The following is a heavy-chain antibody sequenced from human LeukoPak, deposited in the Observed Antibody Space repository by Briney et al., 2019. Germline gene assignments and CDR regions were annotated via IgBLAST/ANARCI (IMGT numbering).Heavy chain of an antibody. Sequence: SETLSLTCTVSGGSISSSSYYWGWIRQPPGKGLEWIGSIYYSGSTYYNPSLKSRVTISVDTSKNQFSLKLSSVTAADTAVYYCARATVTTVFDYWGQGTLVTVSS. CDR1: GGSISSSSYY. CDR3: ARATVTTVFDY. D-gene: IGHD4-17*01. V-gene: IGHV4-39*07. CDR2: IYYSGST. J-gene: IGHJ4*02.